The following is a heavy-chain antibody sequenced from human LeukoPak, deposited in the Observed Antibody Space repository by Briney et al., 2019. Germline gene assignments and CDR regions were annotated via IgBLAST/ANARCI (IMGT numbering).Heavy chain of an antibody. CDR1: GGSISSYY. J-gene: IGHJ6*03. D-gene: IGHD1-26*01. V-gene: IGHV4-59*01. CDR2: IYYSGST. CDR3: ARGGTYRYYYYYYMDV. Sequence: PSETLSLTCTVSGGSISSYYWSWIRQPPGKGLEWIGYIYYSGSTSYNPSLKSRVTIPVDTSKNQFSLKLSSVTAADTAVYYCARGGTYRYYYYYYMDVWGKGTTVTVSS.